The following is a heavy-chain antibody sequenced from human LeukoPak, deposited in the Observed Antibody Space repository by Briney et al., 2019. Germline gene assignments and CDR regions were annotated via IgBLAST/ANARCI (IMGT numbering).Heavy chain of an antibody. CDR1: GGSVSDSLYY. Sequence: SETLSLTCTVSGGSVSDSLYYWSWIRQPPGKGLEWIGYIYYSGSTNYNPSLKSRVTISIDTSRNQFSLRLNSMTAADTAVYYCARVLRAASWRSYDYWGQGSLVTVSS. D-gene: IGHD5-18*01. J-gene: IGHJ4*02. CDR2: IYYSGST. CDR3: ARVLRAASWRSYDY. V-gene: IGHV4-61*01.